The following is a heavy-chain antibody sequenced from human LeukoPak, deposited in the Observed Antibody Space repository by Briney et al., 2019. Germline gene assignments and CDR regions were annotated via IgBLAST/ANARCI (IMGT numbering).Heavy chain of an antibody. V-gene: IGHV4-59*01. CDR3: ARGEYNYFDY. J-gene: IGHJ4*02. CDR1: GDSISSYY. CDR2: IYNSETT. D-gene: IGHD2/OR15-2a*01. Sequence: KPSETLSLTCTVSGDSISSYYWSWIRQPPGKGLEWIGYIYNSETTNYNPSLESRVTISEDTSKNQFSLMLTSVTAADTAVYYCARGEYNYFDYWGQGTLVTVSS.